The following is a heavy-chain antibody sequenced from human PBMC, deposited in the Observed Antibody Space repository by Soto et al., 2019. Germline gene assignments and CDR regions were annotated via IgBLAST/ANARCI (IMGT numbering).Heavy chain of an antibody. CDR2: IIPIFGTA. J-gene: IGHJ4*02. V-gene: IGHV1-69*01. Sequence: QVQLVQSGAEVKKPGSSVKVSCKASGGTFSSYAISWVRQAPGQGLEWMGGIIPIFGTANYAQKFQGRVTITADESTSTAYMELSSLRSEDTAVYYCALTVLRYFVWYGMFDYWGQGTLVTVSS. CDR3: ALTVLRYFVWYGMFDY. D-gene: IGHD3-9*01. CDR1: GGTFSSYA.